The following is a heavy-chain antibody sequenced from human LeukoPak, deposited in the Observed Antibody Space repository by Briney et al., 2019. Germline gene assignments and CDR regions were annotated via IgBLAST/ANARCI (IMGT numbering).Heavy chain of an antibody. Sequence: SVKVSCKASGGTFTSYAISWARQAPGQGLEWMGRIIPIFGTANYAQKFQGRVTITTDESTSTAYMELSSLRSEDTAVYYCAREMATIPDYCGQGAPVTVSS. CDR3: AREMATIPDY. V-gene: IGHV1-69*05. CDR1: GGTFTSYA. D-gene: IGHD5-24*01. J-gene: IGHJ4*02. CDR2: IIPIFGTA.